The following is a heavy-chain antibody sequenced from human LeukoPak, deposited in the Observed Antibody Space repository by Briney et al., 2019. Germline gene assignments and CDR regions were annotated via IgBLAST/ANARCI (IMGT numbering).Heavy chain of an antibody. CDR3: ASSPLAARPKLDY. V-gene: IGHV3-23*01. J-gene: IGHJ4*02. CDR1: EFTFSNYA. D-gene: IGHD6-6*01. CDR2: ISSGGGSI. Sequence: GGSLRLSCAASEFTFSNYAMNWVRQAPGKRPEWVSGISSGGGSIYYADSVKGRFTISRDNSKNTLYLQMNSLRAEDAAVYYCASSPLAARPKLDYWGQGTLVTVSS.